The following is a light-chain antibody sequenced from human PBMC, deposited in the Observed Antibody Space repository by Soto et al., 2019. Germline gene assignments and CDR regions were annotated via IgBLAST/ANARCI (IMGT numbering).Light chain of an antibody. V-gene: IGKV3-15*01. CDR2: DAS. CDR1: QSVRSN. J-gene: IGKJ1*01. Sequence: EIVMTQSPATRSVSLLERGTLSGMASQSVRSNLAWYQRQPGQAPRLLIYDASTRATGIPARFSGGGSGAEFTLTISSLQSEDFAIYYCQQYNNWPWTFGHGTKVDIK. CDR3: QQYNNWPWT.